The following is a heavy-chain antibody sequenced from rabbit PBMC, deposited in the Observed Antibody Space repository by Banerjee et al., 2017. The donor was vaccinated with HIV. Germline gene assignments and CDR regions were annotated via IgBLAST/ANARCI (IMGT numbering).Heavy chain of an antibody. V-gene: IGHV1S45*01. Sequence: QEQLVESGGGLVKPGASLTLTCTASGFSFSSGYDMCWVRQAPGKGLECIAYIYSGSSGNTYYASWAKGRFTISKTSSTTVTLQMTSLTAADTATYFCARRDYGSSTYYDLWGPGTLVTVS. CDR3: ARRDYGSSTYYDL. D-gene: IGHD8-1*01. CDR2: IYSGSSGNT. J-gene: IGHJ6*01. CDR1: GFSFSSGYD.